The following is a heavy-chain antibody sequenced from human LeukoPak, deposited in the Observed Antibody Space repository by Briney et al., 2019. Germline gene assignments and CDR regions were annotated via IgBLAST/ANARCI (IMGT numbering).Heavy chain of an antibody. J-gene: IGHJ4*02. CDR1: GFTFTTYA. V-gene: IGHV3-23*01. Sequence: GGSLRLSCADSGFTFTTYAMNWVRQAPGKGLEWVSGISGSGSITYYADSVKGRFTISRDNSKNTLYLQMNSLRAEDTAVYYCAKAPMVRGVMRFDYWGQGTLVTVSS. D-gene: IGHD3-10*01. CDR2: ISGSGSIT. CDR3: AKAPMVRGVMRFDY.